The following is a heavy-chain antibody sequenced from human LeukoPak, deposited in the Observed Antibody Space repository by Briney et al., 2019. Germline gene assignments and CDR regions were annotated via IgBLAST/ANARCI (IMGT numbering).Heavy chain of an antibody. Sequence: ASVTVSYKPSGYTFTNYDLNWVRPAAGQGLDWMGFMTPNSGNTGYAQKLQGRVTMTRDNSINTAYMELSSPRPEDTAVYYCARFRYDYGDGPDFWGQGTLVTVSS. CDR2: MTPNSGNT. V-gene: IGHV1-8*01. D-gene: IGHD4/OR15-4a*01. J-gene: IGHJ4*02. CDR1: GYTFTNYD. CDR3: ARFRYDYGDGPDF.